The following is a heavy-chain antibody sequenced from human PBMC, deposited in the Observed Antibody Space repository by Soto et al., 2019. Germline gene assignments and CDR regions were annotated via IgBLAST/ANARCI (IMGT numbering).Heavy chain of an antibody. J-gene: IGHJ4*02. D-gene: IGHD3-22*01. Sequence: QVQLQESGPGLVKPSQTLSLTCTVSGGSISSGDYSWSWIRQPPGKGLEWIGYIYYSENTYYNPSLKSRVSISVDTSKNHFSLKLSSVTAADTAVYYCARVQAYDSSGYYYDYFDYWGQGTLVTVSS. CDR3: ARVQAYDSSGYYYDYFDY. CDR2: IYYSENT. CDR1: GGSISSGDYS. V-gene: IGHV4-30-4*01.